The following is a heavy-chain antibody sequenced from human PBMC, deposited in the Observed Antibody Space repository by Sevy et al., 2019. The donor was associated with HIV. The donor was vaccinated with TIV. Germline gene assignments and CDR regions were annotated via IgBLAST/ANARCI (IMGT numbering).Heavy chain of an antibody. CDR3: AKGGRSYGDSYFDH. D-gene: IGHD5-18*01. V-gene: IGHV3-23*01. CDR2: IGGSGNSA. J-gene: IGHJ4*02. Sequence: GGSLRLSCAASGFTFSISAMTWVRQAPGKGLEWVSVIGGSGNSAYYADSVKGRFTISRDNSKNTLSLQMNSLRAEDTAAYYCAKGGRSYGDSYFDHWGQGTLVTVSS. CDR1: GFTFSISA.